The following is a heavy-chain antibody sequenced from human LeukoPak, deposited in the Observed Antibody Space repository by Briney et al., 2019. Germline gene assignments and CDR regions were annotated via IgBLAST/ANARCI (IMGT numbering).Heavy chain of an antibody. J-gene: IGHJ3*02. Sequence: GGSLRLSCAASGLTFRSYAMNWVRQAPGKGLEWVSAISGSGGSTYYADSVKGRFTISRENSKNTLYLQMNSLRAEDTAVYYCANTYYYDSSGYPNDAFDIWGQGTMVTVSS. D-gene: IGHD3-22*01. CDR2: ISGSGGST. CDR3: ANTYYYDSSGYPNDAFDI. V-gene: IGHV3-23*01. CDR1: GLTFRSYA.